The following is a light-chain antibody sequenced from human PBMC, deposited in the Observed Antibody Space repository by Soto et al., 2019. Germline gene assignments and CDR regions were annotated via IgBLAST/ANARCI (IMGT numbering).Light chain of an antibody. Sequence: EIVLTHSPVTLSLSPWERATLSCRASQIVNNNYLAWYQQKPGQAPRLVIYAASSRATGVPDRFSGSGSGTDFTLTISRLEPEDFAAYYCQQYAKAPLTFGQGTKVDIK. V-gene: IGKV3-20*01. CDR1: QIVNNNY. CDR2: AAS. J-gene: IGKJ1*01. CDR3: QQYAKAPLT.